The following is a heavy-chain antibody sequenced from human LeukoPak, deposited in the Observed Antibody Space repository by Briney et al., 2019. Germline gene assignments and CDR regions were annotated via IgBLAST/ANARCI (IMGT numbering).Heavy chain of an antibody. CDR3: ARAYYYDSSDAFDI. Sequence: SETLSLTCAVYGGSFSGYYWSWIRQPPGKGLEWIGEINHSGSTNYNPSLKSRVTISVDTSKNQFSLKLGSVTAADTAVYYCARAYYYDSSDAFDIWGQGTMVTVSS. CDR2: INHSGST. V-gene: IGHV4-34*01. J-gene: IGHJ3*02. D-gene: IGHD3-22*01. CDR1: GGSFSGYY.